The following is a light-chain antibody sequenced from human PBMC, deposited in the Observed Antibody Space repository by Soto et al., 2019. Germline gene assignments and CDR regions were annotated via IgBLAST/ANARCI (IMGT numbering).Light chain of an antibody. J-gene: IGKJ5*01. Sequence: EVVLTQAPVTLSLSPGEIATLSCRASQSVISNYLAWYQQKPGQPPRLLIYGASTRATGIPDRFSGSGSGTDFTLTISRLEPEDFAVYYCQRITFGQGTRLEIK. CDR2: GAS. CDR1: QSVISNY. V-gene: IGKV3-20*01. CDR3: QRIT.